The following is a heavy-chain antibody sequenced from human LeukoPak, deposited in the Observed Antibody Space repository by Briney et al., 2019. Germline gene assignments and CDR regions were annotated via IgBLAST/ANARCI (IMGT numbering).Heavy chain of an antibody. CDR1: GFTFSSYG. Sequence: GGSLRLSCAASGFTFSSYGMHWVRQAPGKGLEWVAFIRYDGSNKYYADSVKGRFTISRDNSKNTLYLQMNSLRAEDTAVYYCAKDGPYYDSSGYFDYWGQGTLVTVSS. D-gene: IGHD3-22*01. J-gene: IGHJ4*02. V-gene: IGHV3-30*02. CDR2: IRYDGSNK. CDR3: AKDGPYYDSSGYFDY.